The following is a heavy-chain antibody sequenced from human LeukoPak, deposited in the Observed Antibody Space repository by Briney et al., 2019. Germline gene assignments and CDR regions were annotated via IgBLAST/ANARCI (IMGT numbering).Heavy chain of an antibody. J-gene: IGHJ2*01. CDR1: GGSVSSGSYY. D-gene: IGHD3-10*01. Sequence: SETLSLTCTVSGGSVSSGSYYWGWIRQPPGKGLEWIGYIYYSGSTDYNPSLKSRVTISVDTSKNQFSLKLSSVTAADTAVYYCAREITMVRGGFDLWGRGTLVTVSS. CDR3: AREITMVRGGFDL. V-gene: IGHV4-61*01. CDR2: IYYSGST.